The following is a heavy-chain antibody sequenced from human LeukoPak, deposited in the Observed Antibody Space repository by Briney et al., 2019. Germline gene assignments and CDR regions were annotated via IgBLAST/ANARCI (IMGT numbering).Heavy chain of an antibody. J-gene: IGHJ5*02. CDR1: GYTFTGYY. CDR2: INPNSGGT. D-gene: IGHD2-2*01. V-gene: IGHV1-2*02. Sequence: ASVKVSCKASGYTFTGYYMHWVRQAPGQGLEWMGWINPNSGGTNYAQKLQGRVTMTTDTSTSTAYMELRSLRSDDTAVYYCARVPRGVPCSSTSCHQNWFDPWGQGTLVTVSS. CDR3: ARVPRGVPCSSTSCHQNWFDP.